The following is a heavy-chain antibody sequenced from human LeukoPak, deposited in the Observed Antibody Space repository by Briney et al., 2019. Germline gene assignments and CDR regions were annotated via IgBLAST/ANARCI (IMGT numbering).Heavy chain of an antibody. Sequence: GGSLRLPCAASGFTFDDYAMHWVRQAPGKGLEWVSGISWNSGSIGYADSVKGRFTISRDNAKNSLYLQMNSLRAEDTALYYCAKGYTRGYYDSSGYYRGGAFDIWGQGTMVTVSS. CDR1: GFTFDDYA. D-gene: IGHD3-22*01. CDR2: ISWNSGSI. V-gene: IGHV3-9*01. J-gene: IGHJ3*02. CDR3: AKGYTRGYYDSSGYYRGGAFDI.